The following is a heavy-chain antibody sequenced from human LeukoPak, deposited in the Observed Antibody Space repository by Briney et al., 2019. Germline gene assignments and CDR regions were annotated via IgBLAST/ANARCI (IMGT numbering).Heavy chain of an antibody. Sequence: PGGSLRLSCTASGFTFSSYAMSWVRQAPGKGLEWVSAISAGGSTFYADSVKGRFTISRDNSKNTLYLQMNSLRAEDTAVYYCAKERGGEFDYWGQGTLVTVSS. CDR3: AKERGGEFDY. D-gene: IGHD2-21*01. V-gene: IGHV3-23*01. J-gene: IGHJ4*02. CDR2: ISAGGST. CDR1: GFTFSSYA.